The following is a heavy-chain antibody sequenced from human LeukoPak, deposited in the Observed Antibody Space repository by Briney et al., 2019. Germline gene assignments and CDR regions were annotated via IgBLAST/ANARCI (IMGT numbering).Heavy chain of an antibody. CDR2: IYYSGST. Sequence: SSETLSLTCTVSGGSISSYYWSWIRQPPGKGLEWIGYIYYSGSTNYNPSLKSRVTISVDTSKNQFSLKLSSVTAADTAVYYCARHRYYFDYWGQGTLVTVSS. CDR1: GGSISSYY. CDR3: ARHRYYFDY. J-gene: IGHJ4*02. V-gene: IGHV4-59*08.